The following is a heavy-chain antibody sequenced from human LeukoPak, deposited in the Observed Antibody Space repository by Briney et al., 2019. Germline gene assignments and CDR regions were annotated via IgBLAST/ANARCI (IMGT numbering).Heavy chain of an antibody. J-gene: IGHJ4*02. CDR1: GFTFSSYA. D-gene: IGHD1-14*01. CDR3: VKDAGNSFDY. CDR2: ISSNGDST. Sequence: GGFPRLSCSASGFTFSSYAMHWVRLAPGKGLEYVSAISSNGDSTYYADSVKGRFTLSRDNSKNTLYLQMSSLRPEDTAVYYCVKDAGNSFDYWGQGTLVNVSS. V-gene: IGHV3-64D*09.